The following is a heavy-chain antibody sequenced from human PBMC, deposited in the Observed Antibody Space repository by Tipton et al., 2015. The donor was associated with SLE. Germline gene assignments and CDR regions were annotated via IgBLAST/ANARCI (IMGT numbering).Heavy chain of an antibody. D-gene: IGHD3-3*01. CDR2: FAPSGST. J-gene: IGHJ4*02. Sequence: TLSLTCSVSGFSLTNTYYWGWIRQTPGKGLEWFGSFAPSGSTFYNPSLKSRVSISASTSKNEFSLTLTSVTVADTAVYFCARGGITMFGLVTSDYWGQGAMVTVSS. CDR3: ARGGITMFGLVTSDY. V-gene: IGHV4-38-2*02. CDR1: GFSLTNTYY.